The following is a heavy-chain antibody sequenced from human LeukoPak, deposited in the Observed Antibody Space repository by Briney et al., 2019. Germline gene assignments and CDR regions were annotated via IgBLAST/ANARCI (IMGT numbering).Heavy chain of an antibody. CDR1: GGTFSSYA. Sequence: SVKVSCKASGGTFSSYAISWVRQAPGQGLEWMGRIIPILGIANYAQKFQGRVTITADKSTSTAYMELSSLRSEDTAVYYCARDRYGDGFAHFDYWGQGALVTVSS. V-gene: IGHV1-69*04. CDR2: IIPILGIA. CDR3: ARDRYGDGFAHFDY. J-gene: IGHJ4*02. D-gene: IGHD5-24*01.